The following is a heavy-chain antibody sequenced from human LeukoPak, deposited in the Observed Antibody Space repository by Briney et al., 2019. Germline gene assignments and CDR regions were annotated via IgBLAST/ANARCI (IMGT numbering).Heavy chain of an antibody. CDR2: ISYDGGNK. CDR1: GFTFSSYG. CDR3: ANGGILTGYYGPFDY. D-gene: IGHD3-9*01. V-gene: IGHV3-30*18. Sequence: PGGSLRLSCAASGFTFSSYGMHWVRQAPGKGLEWVAVISYDGGNKYYADSVKGRFTISRDNSKNTLYLQMNSLRAEDTAVYYCANGGILTGYYGPFDYWGQGTLVTVSS. J-gene: IGHJ4*02.